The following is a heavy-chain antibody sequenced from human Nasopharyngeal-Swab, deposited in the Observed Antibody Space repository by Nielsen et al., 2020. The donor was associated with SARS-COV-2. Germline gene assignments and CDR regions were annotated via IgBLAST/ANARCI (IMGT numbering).Heavy chain of an antibody. CDR2: IHYTGNT. Sequence: LRLSCTVSGGSISSGGYFWIWLRQHPGKGLEWIGYIHYTGNTYYNPSLESRLTISLDTSQNQFSLRLSSVTAADTAVYYCAREVIEQAVSDAFDFWGQGTMVTVSS. V-gene: IGHV4-31*03. D-gene: IGHD3-16*02. CDR1: GGSISSGGYF. J-gene: IGHJ3*01. CDR3: AREVIEQAVSDAFDF.